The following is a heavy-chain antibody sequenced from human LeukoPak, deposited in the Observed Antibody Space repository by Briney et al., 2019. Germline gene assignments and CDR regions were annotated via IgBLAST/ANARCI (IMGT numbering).Heavy chain of an antibody. CDR2: VYCSEST. J-gene: IGHJ6*03. D-gene: IGHD2-15*01. V-gene: IGHV4-4*08. CDR1: GGSITSYY. Sequence: SETLSLTCTVSGGSITSYYWSWIRQPPGKGLEWIGHVYCSESTNYNPSLKSRVTISVDTSKNQFSLKLSSVTAADTAVYYCARTPRENSYYYYMDVWGKGTTVTVSS. CDR3: ARTPRENSYYYYMDV.